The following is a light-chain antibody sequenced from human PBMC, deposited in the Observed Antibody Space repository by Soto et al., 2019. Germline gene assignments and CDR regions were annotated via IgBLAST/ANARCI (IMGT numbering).Light chain of an antibody. CDR3: QQYASSPLT. Sequence: EIVLTQSPGTLSVSPGERATLSCRASQSVGRNYLAGYQQKPGQATRLLIYDASSSATGIPDRFSGSGSGTDFTLTISRLEPEVFAVYYCQQYASSPLTFGGGTKVETK. CDR2: DAS. V-gene: IGKV3-20*01. CDR1: QSVGRNY. J-gene: IGKJ4*01.